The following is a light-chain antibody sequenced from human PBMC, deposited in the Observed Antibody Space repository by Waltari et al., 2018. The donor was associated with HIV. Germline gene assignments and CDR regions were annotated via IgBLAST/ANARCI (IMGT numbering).Light chain of an antibody. Sequence: DIQMTQTPSSLSASVGDRVTITCRASKNIRSFLNWYQQKQGKAPNLLIYAASTLQSGVPSRFSGSGSGADFTLTISTLQPEDFATYYCQQTYTPPWTFGQGTMVDIK. V-gene: IGKV1-39*01. CDR1: KNIRSF. CDR3: QQTYTPPWT. J-gene: IGKJ1*01. CDR2: AAS.